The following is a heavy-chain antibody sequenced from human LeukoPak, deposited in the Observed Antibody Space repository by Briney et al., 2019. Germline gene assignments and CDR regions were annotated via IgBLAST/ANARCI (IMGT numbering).Heavy chain of an antibody. Sequence: SETLSLTCTVSDGSITTYYWSWIRQPAGKGLEWIGNIYYSGSTSYNPSLKSRVTISVAPSKNQFSLKLNSVTAADTAVYYCATDRQEGGSGSYWFDPWGPGTLVTVSS. CDR2: IYYSGST. D-gene: IGHD3-10*01. V-gene: IGHV4-59*01. CDR3: ATDRQEGGSGSYWFDP. J-gene: IGHJ5*02. CDR1: DGSITTYY.